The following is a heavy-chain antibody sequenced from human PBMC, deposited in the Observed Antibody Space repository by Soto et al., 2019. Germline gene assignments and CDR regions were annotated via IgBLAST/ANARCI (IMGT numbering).Heavy chain of an antibody. CDR2: IYHGGST. D-gene: IGHD3-16*01. CDR3: ARLNRLRNDAFDI. V-gene: IGHV4-30-2*01. J-gene: IGHJ3*02. Sequence: QVQLQESGSGLVKPSETLSLTCAVSGGSISSDYYSWSWIRQPPGKDLEWIGYIYHGGSTYYNPSLRSRVTLSVDTSKNHFSLRLTSVTAADTAVYSCARLNRLRNDAFDIWGQGTVVAVSS. CDR1: GGSISSDYYS.